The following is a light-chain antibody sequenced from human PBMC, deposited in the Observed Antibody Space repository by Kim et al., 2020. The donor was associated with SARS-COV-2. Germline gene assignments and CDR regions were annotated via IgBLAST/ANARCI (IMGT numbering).Light chain of an antibody. CDR3: QQYDSWPPLT. V-gene: IGKV3-15*01. CDR2: GAS. J-gene: IGKJ4*01. CDR1: QSVSTK. Sequence: SPGERATLSCRASQSVSTKLAWYQKKPGQAPRLLIYGASIRATDVPARFSGSGFGTEFTFTISSLQSEDFAVYYCQQYDSWPPLTFGGGTKVDIK.